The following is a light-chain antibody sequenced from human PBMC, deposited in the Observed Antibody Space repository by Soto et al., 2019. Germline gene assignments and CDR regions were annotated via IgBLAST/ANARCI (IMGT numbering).Light chain of an antibody. V-gene: IGKV3D-20*02. CDR1: QSVSSN. CDR2: DAS. Sequence: EIVMTQSPATLSVSPGERATLSCRASQSVSSNLAWYQQKPGQAPRLLISDASSRATGIPDRFSGSGSGTDFTLTISRLEPEDFAVYYCQQRSYPITFGQGTRLEI. CDR3: QQRSYPIT. J-gene: IGKJ5*01.